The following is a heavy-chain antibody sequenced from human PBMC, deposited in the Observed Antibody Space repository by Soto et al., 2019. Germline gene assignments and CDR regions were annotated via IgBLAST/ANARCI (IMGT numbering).Heavy chain of an antibody. Sequence: QVQLVQSGAEVKKPGSSVKVSCKASGGTFSSYAISWVRQAPGQGLEWMGGIIPIFGTANYAQKFQGRVTITADESTSTAYMELSSLRSEDTAVYYCARIPTYYYDSSGYGADYWGQGTLVTVSS. J-gene: IGHJ4*02. CDR2: IIPIFGTA. V-gene: IGHV1-69*12. CDR3: ARIPTYYYDSSGYGADY. CDR1: GGTFSSYA. D-gene: IGHD3-22*01.